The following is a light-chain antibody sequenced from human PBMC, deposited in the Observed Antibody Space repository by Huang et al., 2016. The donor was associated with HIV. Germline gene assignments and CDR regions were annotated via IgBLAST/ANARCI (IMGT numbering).Light chain of an antibody. CDR2: GAS. CDR3: QQYGTSPPYT. CDR1: QSVSSRY. V-gene: IGKV3-20*01. J-gene: IGKJ2*01. Sequence: LSCRASQSVSSRYLAWYQQKPGQAPRLLIFGASNRATAIPDRFSGSGSGTDFTLTISRLEPEDFAVYYCQQYGTSPPYTFGQGTKLEIK.